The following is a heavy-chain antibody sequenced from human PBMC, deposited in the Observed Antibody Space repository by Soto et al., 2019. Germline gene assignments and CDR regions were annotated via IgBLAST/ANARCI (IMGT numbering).Heavy chain of an antibody. J-gene: IGHJ3*02. V-gene: IGHV3-30*18. Sequence: QVQLVESGGGVVQPGRSLRLSCAASGFTFSSYGMHWVRQAPGKGLEWVAVISYDGSNKYYADSVKGRFTISRDNSKNTLYLQMNSLRAEDTAVYYCAKDWVGGGGTDAFDIWGQGTMVTVSS. CDR3: AKDWVGGGGTDAFDI. D-gene: IGHD2-15*01. CDR1: GFTFSSYG. CDR2: ISYDGSNK.